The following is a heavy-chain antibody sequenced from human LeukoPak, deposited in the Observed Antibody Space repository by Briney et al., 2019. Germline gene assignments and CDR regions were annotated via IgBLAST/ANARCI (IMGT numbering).Heavy chain of an antibody. CDR3: ARGRERYYYDSSGYYLDY. J-gene: IGHJ4*02. CDR1: GFTFSSYG. D-gene: IGHD3-22*01. CDR2: IWYDGSNK. V-gene: IGHV3-33*01. Sequence: GRSLRLSCAASGFTFSSYGMHWVRQAPGKGLEWVAVIWYDGSNKYYADSVEGRFTISRDNSKNTLYLQMNSLRAEDTAVYYCARGRERYYYDSSGYYLDYWGQGTLVTVSS.